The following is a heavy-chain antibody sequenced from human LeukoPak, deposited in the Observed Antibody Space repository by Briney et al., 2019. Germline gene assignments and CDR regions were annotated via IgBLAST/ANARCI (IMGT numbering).Heavy chain of an antibody. CDR2: ISSSSSYI. J-gene: IGHJ4*02. Sequence: GGSLRLSCAASGFPFSSYSMNWVRQAPGKGLEWVSSISSSSSYIYYADSVKGRFTISRDNAKNSLYLQMNSLRAEDTAVYYCARDQGLQLFDYWGQGTLVTVSS. D-gene: IGHD5-18*01. CDR3: ARDQGLQLFDY. CDR1: GFPFSSYS. V-gene: IGHV3-21*01.